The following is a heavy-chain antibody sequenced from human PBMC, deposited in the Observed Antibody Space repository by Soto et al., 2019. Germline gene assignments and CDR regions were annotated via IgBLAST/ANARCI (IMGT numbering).Heavy chain of an antibody. J-gene: IGHJ4*02. CDR3: AKDIVVVPAAIPDFDD. Sequence: GGSLRLSCAASGFTFSSYGMHWVRQAPGKGLEWVAVISYDGSNKYYADSVKGRFTISRDNSKNTLYLQMNSLRAEDTAVYYCAKDIVVVPAAIPDFDDWGQGTLVTVSS. V-gene: IGHV3-30*18. D-gene: IGHD2-2*01. CDR2: ISYDGSNK. CDR1: GFTFSSYG.